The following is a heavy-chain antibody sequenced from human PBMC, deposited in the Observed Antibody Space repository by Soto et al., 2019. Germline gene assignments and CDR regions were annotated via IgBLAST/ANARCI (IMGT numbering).Heavy chain of an antibody. CDR2: ISGGGGST. CDR3: AKDRGGSGWRFDY. V-gene: IGHV3-23*01. CDR1: VFTFSSYA. Sequence: GGSLRLSWASSVFTFSSYAMSWVRQAPGKGLEWVSAISGGGGSTYYADSVKGRLTISRDNSRNTLYLQMNSLRAEDTAVYYCAKDRGGSGWRFDYRGQGPLVTVSS. D-gene: IGHD6-19*01. J-gene: IGHJ4*02.